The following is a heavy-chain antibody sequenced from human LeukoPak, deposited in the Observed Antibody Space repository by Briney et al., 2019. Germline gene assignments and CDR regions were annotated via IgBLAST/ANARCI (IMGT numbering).Heavy chain of an antibody. CDR2: INPNSGGT. V-gene: IGHV1-2*02. Sequence: ASVKVSCKASGYTFTGYYMHWVRQAPGQGLEWMGWINPNSGGTNYAQKFQGRVTMTRDTSISTAYMELSRLRSDDTAVYYCARDPDSSRRGVEDYWGQGTLVTVSS. J-gene: IGHJ4*02. D-gene: IGHD6-13*01. CDR1: GYTFTGYY. CDR3: ARDPDSSRRGVEDY.